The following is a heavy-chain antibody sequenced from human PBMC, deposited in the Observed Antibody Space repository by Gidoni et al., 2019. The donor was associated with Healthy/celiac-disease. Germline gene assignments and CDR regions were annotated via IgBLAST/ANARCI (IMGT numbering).Heavy chain of an antibody. V-gene: IGHV3-30-3*01. CDR1: GFTFSSYA. CDR2: ISYDGSNK. CDR3: ARDWDYMDV. J-gene: IGHJ6*03. Sequence: QVQLVESGGGVVQPGRSLRLSCAASGFTFSSYAMHWVRQAPGKGLEWVAVISYDGSNKYYADSVKGRLTISRDNSKNTLYLQMNSLRAEDTAVYYCARDWDYMDVWGKGTTVTVSS. D-gene: IGHD3-16*01.